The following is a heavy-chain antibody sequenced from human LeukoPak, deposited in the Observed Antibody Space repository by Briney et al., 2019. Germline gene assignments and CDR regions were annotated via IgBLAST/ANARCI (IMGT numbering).Heavy chain of an antibody. CDR3: ARHGDGVVAVLIDS. Sequence: PSETLSLTCTVSGGTISSTNYYWGWIRQPTGKRLEWIGSVYYSGRTYYNPSLKSRVIISVDTSKNQFSLDLSSVTAADTAVYYCARHGDGVVAVLIDSWGQGTLVTVSS. CDR2: VYYSGRT. CDR1: GGTISSTNYY. V-gene: IGHV4-39*01. J-gene: IGHJ4*02. D-gene: IGHD2-15*01.